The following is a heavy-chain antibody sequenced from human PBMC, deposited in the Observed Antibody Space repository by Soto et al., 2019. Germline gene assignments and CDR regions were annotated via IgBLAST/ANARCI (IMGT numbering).Heavy chain of an antibody. V-gene: IGHV4-30-4*01. Sequence: SSETLSLTCTVSGGSISSGDYYWSWIRQPPGKGLEWIGYIYYTGGTYYNPSLKNRLTISVDMSKNQFSLKLSSVTAADTAVYYCATTDARGYSYGSRDYWGQGTLVTVSS. CDR1: GGSISSGDYY. CDR2: IYYTGGT. CDR3: ATTDARGYSYGSRDY. J-gene: IGHJ4*02. D-gene: IGHD5-18*01.